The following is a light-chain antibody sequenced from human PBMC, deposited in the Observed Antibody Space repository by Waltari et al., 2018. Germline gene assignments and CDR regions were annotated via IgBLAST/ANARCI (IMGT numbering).Light chain of an antibody. CDR3: CSYAGIYTWV. CDR1: SSDVGRYNY. J-gene: IGLJ3*02. CDR2: YVS. V-gene: IGLV2-11*01. Sequence: QSALTQPRSVSGSPGQSVTISRTGTSSDVGRYNYVSWFQQYPGKAPKLMISYVSERPSGVPDRFSGSKSGNTASLTISGLQAEDEADYYCCSYAGIYTWVFGGGTQLTVL.